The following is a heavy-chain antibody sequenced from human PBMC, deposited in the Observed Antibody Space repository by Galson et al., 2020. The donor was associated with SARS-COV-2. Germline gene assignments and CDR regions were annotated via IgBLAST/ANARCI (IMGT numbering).Heavy chain of an antibody. CDR3: ARFADDSSGYYYGMDV. CDR1: GGTFSSYA. V-gene: IGHV1-69*01. J-gene: IGHJ6*02. D-gene: IGHD3-22*01. CDR2: TIPIFGTA. Sequence: SVKVSCKASGGTFSSYAISWVRQAPGPGLEWMGGTIPIFGTANYAQKFQGRVTITADESTSTAYMELSSLRSEDTAVYYCARFADDSSGYYYGMDVWGQGTTVTVSS.